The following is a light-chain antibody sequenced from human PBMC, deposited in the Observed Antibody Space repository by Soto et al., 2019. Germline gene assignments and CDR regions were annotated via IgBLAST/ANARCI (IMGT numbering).Light chain of an antibody. V-gene: IGLV2-23*02. Sequence: QSVLTQPASVSGSPGQSITISCTGTSSDVGSYNLVSWFQHHPGKAPKLLIYEVSRRPSGVSNRFSGSKSGNTASLTISGLQAEDEADYYCCSYAGDITWVFGGGTQLTVL. J-gene: IGLJ3*02. CDR1: SSDVGSYNL. CDR2: EVS. CDR3: CSYAGDITWV.